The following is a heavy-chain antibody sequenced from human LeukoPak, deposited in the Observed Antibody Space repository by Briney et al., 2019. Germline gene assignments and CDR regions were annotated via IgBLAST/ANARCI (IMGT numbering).Heavy chain of an antibody. V-gene: IGHV1-2*02. J-gene: IGHJ4*02. CDR2: INPNSGGT. Sequence: GASVKVSCKASGNTFTSYTLNWVRQAPGQGLEWMGWINPNSGGTHYAQKFKGRVTMTRDTSISTGYMELSRLTSDDTALYYCARGGPSRGSGFYYFDSWGQGTPVTVSS. D-gene: IGHD6-19*01. CDR1: GNTFTSYT. CDR3: ARGGPSRGSGFYYFDS.